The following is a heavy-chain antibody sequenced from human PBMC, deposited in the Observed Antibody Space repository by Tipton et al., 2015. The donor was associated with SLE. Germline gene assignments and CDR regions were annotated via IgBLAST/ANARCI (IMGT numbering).Heavy chain of an antibody. J-gene: IGHJ3*01. CDR1: GGSFTTYY. D-gene: IGHD6-13*01. V-gene: IGHV4-34*01. CDR2: IHHGGST. CDR3: ARENVAADGALDV. Sequence: TLSLTCAVYGGSFTTYYWTWIRQPPRKGLEWIGEIHHGGSTYYNPSLKSRLTMSVDTSKNQFSLTVNSVTAADTAVYYCARENVAADGALDVWGQGTMVTVSS.